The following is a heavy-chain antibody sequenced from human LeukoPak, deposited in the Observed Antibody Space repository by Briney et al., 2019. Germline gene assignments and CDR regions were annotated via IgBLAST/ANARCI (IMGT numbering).Heavy chain of an antibody. Sequence: PGGSLRLSCAASGFNFSSFEMNWVRQAPGKGLEWISYISSGGTTISYAHSVKGRFTISRDNANNSLFLQMNSLRAEDTAVYYCASYGSGSLWGQGALVTVSS. CDR2: ISSGGTTI. CDR1: GFNFSSFE. J-gene: IGHJ4*02. CDR3: ASYGSGSL. V-gene: IGHV3-48*03. D-gene: IGHD3-10*01.